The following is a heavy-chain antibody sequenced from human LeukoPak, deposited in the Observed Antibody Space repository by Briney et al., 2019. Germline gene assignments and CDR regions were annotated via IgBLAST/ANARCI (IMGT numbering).Heavy chain of an antibody. V-gene: IGHV1-69*04. D-gene: IGHD6-13*01. CDR3: ARGKNSSWHHLNWFDP. Sequence: SVKVSCKASGGTFSSYAISWVRQAPGQGLEWMGRIIPLLGIANYAQKFQGRVTITADKSTSTAYMELSSLRSEDTAVYYCARGKNSSWHHLNWFDPWGQGTLVTVSS. J-gene: IGHJ5*02. CDR1: GGTFSSYA. CDR2: IIPLLGIA.